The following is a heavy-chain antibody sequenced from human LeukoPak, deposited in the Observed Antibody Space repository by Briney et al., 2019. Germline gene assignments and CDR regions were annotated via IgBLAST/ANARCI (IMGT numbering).Heavy chain of an antibody. CDR3: AKGGRGSYYHLLDY. V-gene: IGHV3-21*01. CDR1: GFTFSSYS. CDR2: ISSSSNYI. D-gene: IGHD1-26*01. Sequence: GGSLRLSCAASGFTFSSYSMNWVRQAPGKGLEWVSSISSSSNYIYYADSVKGRFTISRDNADNSLYLQLNRLSAEDAAETACAKGGRGSYYHLLDYWGQGTLVTVSS. J-gene: IGHJ4*02.